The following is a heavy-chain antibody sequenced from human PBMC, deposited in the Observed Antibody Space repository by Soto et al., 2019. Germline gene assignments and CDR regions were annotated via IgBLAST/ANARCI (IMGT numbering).Heavy chain of an antibody. CDR2: VYFTGNT. V-gene: IGHV4-59*01. Sequence: QVQLQESGPGLVKPSETLSLTCTVSGGSISSDYWSWIRQSPGKGLEWIGNVYFTGNTNYKPSLKSRVTISVDKSKKRFSLMLKSVTAAHTAVYFCARGVGYTNHLFDSWGQGTLVTVSA. CDR3: ARGVGYTNHLFDS. CDR1: GGSISSDY. J-gene: IGHJ4*02. D-gene: IGHD5-12*01.